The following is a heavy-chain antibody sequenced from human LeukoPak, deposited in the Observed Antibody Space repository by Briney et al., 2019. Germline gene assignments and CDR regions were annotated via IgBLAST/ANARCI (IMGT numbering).Heavy chain of an antibody. Sequence: GALRLSCAASGFTFSNYWMSWVRQAPGKGLEWVANIKQDGSEKYYVGSVKGRFTISRDNADNSLYLQMNSLRAEDTAVYYCARLQTFDYWGQGTLVTVSS. CDR3: ARLQTFDY. CDR2: IKQDGSEK. J-gene: IGHJ4*02. CDR1: GFTFSNYW. V-gene: IGHV3-7*03.